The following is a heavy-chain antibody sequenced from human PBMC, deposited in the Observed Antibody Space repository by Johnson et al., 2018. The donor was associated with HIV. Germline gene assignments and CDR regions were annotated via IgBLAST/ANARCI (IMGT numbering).Heavy chain of an antibody. V-gene: IGHV3-30-3*01. CDR3: ARGGRKCELLGDDAFDI. J-gene: IGHJ3*02. CDR1: GFTFSSYA. Sequence: QVQLVESGGGVVQPGRSLRLSCAASGFTFSSYAMHWVRQAPGKGLEWVAVISYDGSNKYYADSVKGRFTISRDNTKNPLDLQMNSLRAEDTAVYYCARGGRKCELLGDDAFDIWGQGTMVTVSS. CDR2: ISYDGSNK. D-gene: IGHD1-26*01.